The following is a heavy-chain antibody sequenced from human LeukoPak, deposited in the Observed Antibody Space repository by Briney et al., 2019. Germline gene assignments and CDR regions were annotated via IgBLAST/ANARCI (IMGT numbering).Heavy chain of an antibody. D-gene: IGHD3-10*01. CDR3: ARRSMVQHMDV. Sequence: ASVKVSCKASGYTFTTHAINWVRQAPGQGPEYMGWIDTNTGNPTYAQGFTGRFVFSLDTSVSTAYLQISSLKAADTAVYYCARRSMVQHMDVWGKGTTVTVSS. V-gene: IGHV7-4-1*02. CDR1: GYTFTTHA. J-gene: IGHJ6*03. CDR2: IDTNTGNP.